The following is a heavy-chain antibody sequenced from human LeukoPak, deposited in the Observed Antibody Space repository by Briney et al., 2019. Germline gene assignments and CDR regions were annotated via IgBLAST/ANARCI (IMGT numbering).Heavy chain of an antibody. Sequence: SETLSLTCTVSGGSISSSRSYWGWIRQSPGKGLEWIGSSSSSGTTYYNPSLKNRVTMSLDTPNNQFSLRPAALTPAEPVVYYLWGGRSIIKLFFYLGQGTPV. CDR1: GGSISSSRSY. V-gene: IGHV4-39*07. CDR2: SSSSGTT. D-gene: IGHD2-21*01. CDR3: WGGRSIIKLFFY. J-gene: IGHJ4*01.